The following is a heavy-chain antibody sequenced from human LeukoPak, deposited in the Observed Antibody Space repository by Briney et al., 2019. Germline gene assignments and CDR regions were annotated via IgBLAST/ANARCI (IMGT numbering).Heavy chain of an antibody. CDR3: ARLMFWSGYYYFDY. CDR1: GFTFSSYW. Sequence: QSGGSLRLSCAASGFTFSSYWMSWVRQAPGKGLEWVANIKQDGSEKYYVDSVKGRFTISRDNAKNSLYLQMNSLRAEDTAVYYCARLMFWSGYYYFDYWGQGTLVTVSS. D-gene: IGHD3-3*01. V-gene: IGHV3-7*01. J-gene: IGHJ4*02. CDR2: IKQDGSEK.